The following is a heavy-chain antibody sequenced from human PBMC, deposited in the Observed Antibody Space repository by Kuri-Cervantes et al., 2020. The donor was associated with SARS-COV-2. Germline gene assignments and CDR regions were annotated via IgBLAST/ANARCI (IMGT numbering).Heavy chain of an antibody. CDR3: GKDLAVAEDYYYYGMDV. J-gene: IGHJ6*02. V-gene: IGHV3-23*01. D-gene: IGHD2-15*01. CDR1: GFTFSSYE. CDR2: ISGSGGST. Sequence: GGSLRLSCAASGFTFSSYEMNWVRQAPGKGLEWVSAISGSGGSTYYADSVKGRFTISRDNSKNTLYLQMNSLRPEDTAVYYCGKDLAVAEDYYYYGMDVWGQGTTVTVSS.